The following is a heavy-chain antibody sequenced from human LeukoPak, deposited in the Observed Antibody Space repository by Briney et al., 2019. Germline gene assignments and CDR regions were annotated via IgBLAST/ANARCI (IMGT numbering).Heavy chain of an antibody. J-gene: IGHJ6*03. Sequence: SETLSLTCTVSGGSITGYYWSWIRQPPGKGLEWIGYIYYSGSTNYNPSLKSRVTISVDTSKNQFSLKVNSVTAADTAVYYCAGALYSNYVYYYYYMDVWGEGTTVTVSS. CDR1: GGSITGYY. V-gene: IGHV4-59*01. CDR3: AGALYSNYVYYYYYMDV. CDR2: IYYSGST. D-gene: IGHD4-11*01.